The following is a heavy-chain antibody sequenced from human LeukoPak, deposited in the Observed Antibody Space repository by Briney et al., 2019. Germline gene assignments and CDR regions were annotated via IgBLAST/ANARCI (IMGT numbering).Heavy chain of an antibody. CDR2: ISSSSSYI. D-gene: IGHD3-3*01. CDR3: ARDDRQRNYDFWSGYSTPSHFDY. CDR1: GFTFSSYS. Sequence: PGGSLRLSCAASGFTFSSYSMNWVRQAPGKGLEWVSSISSSSSYIYYADSVKGRFTISRDNAKNSLYLQMNSLRAEDTAVYYCARDDRQRNYDFWSGYSTPSHFDYWGQGTLVTVSS. J-gene: IGHJ4*02. V-gene: IGHV3-21*01.